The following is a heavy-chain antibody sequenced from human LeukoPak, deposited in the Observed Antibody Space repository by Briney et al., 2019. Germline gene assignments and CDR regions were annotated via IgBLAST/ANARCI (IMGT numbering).Heavy chain of an antibody. V-gene: IGHV3-30*19. J-gene: IGHJ4*02. D-gene: IGHD2-2*01. Sequence: PGGSLRLSCAASGITFGSYGMHWVRQAPGKGLEWVAVTSYDGSNKYYADSVKGRFSISRDNSKNTLYLQMNSLRTEDTAVYYCAKDSAGRYCSITSCNFFDYWGQGTLVTVSS. CDR2: TSYDGSNK. CDR3: AKDSAGRYCSITSCNFFDY. CDR1: GITFGSYG.